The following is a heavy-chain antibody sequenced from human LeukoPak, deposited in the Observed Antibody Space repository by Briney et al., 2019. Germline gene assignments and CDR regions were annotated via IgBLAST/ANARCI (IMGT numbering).Heavy chain of an antibody. Sequence: PSETLSLTCTVSGGSITSYYSDWIRQPPGKGLEWIGYIFYSGITNYNPSLKSRVTLSVDTSKNQFSLNLSSVTAADTAVYYCATSKTTVTTWDYWGQGTLVTVSS. V-gene: IGHV4-59*01. CDR3: ATSKTTVTTWDY. D-gene: IGHD4-17*01. CDR2: IFYSGIT. J-gene: IGHJ4*02. CDR1: GGSITSYY.